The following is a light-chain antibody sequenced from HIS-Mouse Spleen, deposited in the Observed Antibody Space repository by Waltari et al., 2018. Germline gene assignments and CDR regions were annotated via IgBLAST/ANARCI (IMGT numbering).Light chain of an antibody. Sequence: QSVLTQPTSVSAAPGQQVTISCPGSSPNMGNNYVSWYQQLPGTAPKLLIYDNNKRPSGIPDRFSGSKSGTSATLGITGLQTGDEADYYCGTWDSSLSAGVFGGGTKLTVL. CDR2: DNN. V-gene: IGLV1-51*01. CDR1: SPNMGNNY. J-gene: IGLJ2*01. CDR3: GTWDSSLSAGV.